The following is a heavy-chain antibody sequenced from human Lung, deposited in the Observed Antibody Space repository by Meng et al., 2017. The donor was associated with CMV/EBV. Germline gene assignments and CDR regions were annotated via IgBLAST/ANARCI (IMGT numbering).Heavy chain of an antibody. V-gene: IGHV3-23*01. Sequence: SCAASGFTFSSFAMSWVRQAPGKGLEWVSAITGSGGSTYYADSVRGRFTISRDNSKNTLYLQLNSLRAEDTAVYYCAKAFSSSWYREYYDYWGQGTLVT. CDR3: AKAFSSSWYREYYDY. J-gene: IGHJ4*02. D-gene: IGHD6-13*01. CDR2: ITGSGGST. CDR1: GFTFSSFA.